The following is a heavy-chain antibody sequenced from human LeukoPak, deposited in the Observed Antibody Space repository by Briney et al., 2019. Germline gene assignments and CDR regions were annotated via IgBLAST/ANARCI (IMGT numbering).Heavy chain of an antibody. CDR2: IKQDGTEI. D-gene: IGHD3-10*01. CDR3: ARTPDGADY. CDR1: GFTFNNYW. J-gene: IGHJ4*02. V-gene: IGHV3-7*01. Sequence: GGSLRLSCAASGFTFNNYWMTWFRRAPGKGLEWVANIKQDGTEIFYVDSVRGRFIISRDNAENSLYLQMNSLRVEDTAVYYCARTPDGADYWGQGTLVTVSS.